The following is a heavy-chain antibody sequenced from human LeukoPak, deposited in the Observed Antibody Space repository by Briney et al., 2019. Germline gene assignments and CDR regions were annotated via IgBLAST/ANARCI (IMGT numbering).Heavy chain of an antibody. CDR3: AKDLRYNDLWNGFTDY. D-gene: IGHD3-3*01. Sequence: GGSLRLSCAASGFTFSSYAMSWVRQAPGKGLEWVSAISNSGGSTYYADSVKGRFTISRDNSKNTLYLQMNSLRAEDTAVYYCAKDLRYNDLWNGFTDYWGQGTLVTVSS. CDR2: ISNSGGST. J-gene: IGHJ4*02. CDR1: GFTFSSYA. V-gene: IGHV3-23*01.